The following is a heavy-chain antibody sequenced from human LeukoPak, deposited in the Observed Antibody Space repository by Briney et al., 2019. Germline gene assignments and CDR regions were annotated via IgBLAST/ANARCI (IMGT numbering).Heavy chain of an antibody. J-gene: IGHJ4*02. CDR3: Y. D-gene: IGHD3-16*02. CDR1: GYTFTNYA. V-gene: IGHV7-4-1*01. CDR2: IHPITGNP. Sequence: ASVKVSCKASGYTFTNYAMNWVRQAPGQGLEWMGWIHPITGNPTYAQGFTGRFVFSFDTSVSTTYYCARAYQRLGELSLPNYWGQGTLVTVSS.